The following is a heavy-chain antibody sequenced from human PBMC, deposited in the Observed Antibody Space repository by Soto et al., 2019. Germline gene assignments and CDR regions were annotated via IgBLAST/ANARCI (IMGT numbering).Heavy chain of an antibody. D-gene: IGHD6-13*01. J-gene: IGHJ5*02. CDR1: GFTFSSYG. V-gene: IGHV3-33*01. CDR2: IWYDGSNK. Sequence: GGSLRLSCAASGFTFSSYGMHWVRQAPGKGLEWVAVIWYDGSNKYYADSVKGRFTISRDNSKNTLYLQMNSLRAEDTAVYYCAREQSGIAASYNWFDPWGQGTLVTVSS. CDR3: AREQSGIAASYNWFDP.